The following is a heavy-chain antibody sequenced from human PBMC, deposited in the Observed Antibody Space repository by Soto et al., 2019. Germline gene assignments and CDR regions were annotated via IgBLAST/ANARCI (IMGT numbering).Heavy chain of an antibody. CDR3: AKSTRSSYCSGGSCYPRLHYGMDV. CDR1: GFTFSSYA. D-gene: IGHD2-15*01. V-gene: IGHV3-23*01. Sequence: GGSLRLSCAASGFTFSSYAMSWVRQAPGKGLEWVSAISGSGGSTYYADSVKGRFTISRDNSKNTLYLQMNSLRAEDTAVYYCAKSTRSSYCSGGSCYPRLHYGMDVWGQGTTVTVSS. CDR2: ISGSGGST. J-gene: IGHJ6*02.